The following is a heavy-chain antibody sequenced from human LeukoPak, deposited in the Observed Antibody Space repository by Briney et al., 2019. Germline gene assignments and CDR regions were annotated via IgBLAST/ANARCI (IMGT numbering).Heavy chain of an antibody. V-gene: IGHV3-13*01. D-gene: IGHD2-21*01. Sequence: GGSLRLSCAASGFMFSSYDMHWVRQFIGKGLEWVSGIGTAGDTYYPGSVKGRFTISRENARNSLYLQMNSLRAGDTAVYYCARASAGHNFDYWGQGNPGHRLL. CDR3: ARASAGHNFDY. CDR1: GFMFSSYD. CDR2: IGTAGDT. J-gene: IGHJ4*02.